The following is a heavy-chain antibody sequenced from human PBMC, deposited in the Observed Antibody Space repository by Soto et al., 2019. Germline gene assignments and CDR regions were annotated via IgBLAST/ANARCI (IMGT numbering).Heavy chain of an antibody. CDR1: GYTFNTYD. V-gene: IGHV1-8*01. Sequence: QEQLVQSGAEVKKPGASVKISCKASGYTFNTYDINWVRQATGQGLEWMGWMNPESGSTGFAQSFQGRITLTGNTSIKTSYMGVDSPAKEDSAGYCCAERGATGYFLAYFFGMDVWGPGTTVTVSS. CDR3: AERGATGYFLAYFFGMDV. J-gene: IGHJ6*02. D-gene: IGHD3-9*01. CDR2: MNPESGST.